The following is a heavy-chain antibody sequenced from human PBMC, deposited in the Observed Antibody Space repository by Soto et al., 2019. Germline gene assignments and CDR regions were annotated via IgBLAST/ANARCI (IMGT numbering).Heavy chain of an antibody. CDR1: GDSVSSNSAA. CDR3: ARVKHLGQWLADYYYGMDV. CDR2: TYYRSKWYN. V-gene: IGHV6-1*01. D-gene: IGHD6-19*01. J-gene: IGHJ6*02. Sequence: QSQTLSLTCAISGDSVSSNSAAWNWIRQSPSRGLEWLGRTYYRSKWYNDYAVSVKSRITINPDTSKNQFSLQLNSVTPEDTAVYYCARVKHLGQWLADYYYGMDVWGQGTTVTVSS.